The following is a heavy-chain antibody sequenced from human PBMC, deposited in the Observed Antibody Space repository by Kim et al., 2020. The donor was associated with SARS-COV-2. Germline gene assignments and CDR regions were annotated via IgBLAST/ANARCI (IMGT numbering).Heavy chain of an antibody. CDR1: GYTFTSYG. D-gene: IGHD2-2*01. CDR2: ISAYNGNT. J-gene: IGHJ6*03. V-gene: IGHV1-18*01. CDR3: ATRDCSSTSCYVLNYFDYYYYYYMDV. Sequence: ASVKVSCKASGYTFTSYGISWVRQAPGQGLEWMGWISAYNGNTNYAQKLQGRVTMTIDTSTSTAYMELRSLRSDDTAVYYCATRDCSSTSCYVLNYFDYYYYYYMDVWGKGTTVTVSS.